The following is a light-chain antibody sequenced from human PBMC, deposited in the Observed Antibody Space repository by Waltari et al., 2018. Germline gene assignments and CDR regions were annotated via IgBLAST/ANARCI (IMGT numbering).Light chain of an antibody. CDR2: KAS. J-gene: IGKJ2*01. V-gene: IGKV1-5*03. Sequence: DIQMTQSPSSLSASVGDRVTITCRASQRISYWLAWYQQKPGKAPKRLVYKASSLESGVPSRFSGSVSGTEYTLTISSLQPDDFATYYCQQYNTYPATFGQGTKVEIK. CDR1: QRISYW. CDR3: QQYNTYPAT.